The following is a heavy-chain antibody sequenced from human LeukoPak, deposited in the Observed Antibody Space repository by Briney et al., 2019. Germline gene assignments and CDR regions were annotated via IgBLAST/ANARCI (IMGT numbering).Heavy chain of an antibody. CDR2: IFGSGEST. CDR3: AKYRDIFPTPPDC. J-gene: IGHJ4*02. Sequence: PGGSLTLSCAASGFTFGSYAMTWVRQAPGKGLEWVSSIFGSGESTYYTDSVKGRFTISRDNSKNTVYLQMNSLRVEDTATYYCAKYRDIFPTPPDCWGQGALVTVSS. V-gene: IGHV3-23*01. D-gene: IGHD3-3*02. CDR1: GFTFGSYA.